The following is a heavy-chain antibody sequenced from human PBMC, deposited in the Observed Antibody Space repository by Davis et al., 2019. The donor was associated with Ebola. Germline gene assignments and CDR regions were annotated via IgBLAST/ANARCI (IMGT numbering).Heavy chain of an antibody. V-gene: IGHV3-48*03. J-gene: IGHJ4*02. CDR3: ARNGAVAGTFGYYFDY. Sequence: GESLKISCAASGFTFSSYEMNWVRQAPGKGLEWVSYISSSGSTTYYADSVKGRFTISRDNSKNTLYLQMNSLRAEDTAVYYCARNGAVAGTFGYYFDYWGQGTLVTVSS. D-gene: IGHD6-19*01. CDR2: ISSSGSTT. CDR1: GFTFSSYE.